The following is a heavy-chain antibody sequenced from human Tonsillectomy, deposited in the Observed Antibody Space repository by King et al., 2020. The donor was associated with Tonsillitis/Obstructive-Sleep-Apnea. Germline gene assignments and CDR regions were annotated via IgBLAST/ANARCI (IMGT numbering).Heavy chain of an antibody. D-gene: IGHD6-13*01. CDR2: INHSEST. CDR1: GGSFSGYY. V-gene: IGHV4-34*01. J-gene: IGHJ3*02. Sequence: VQLQQWGAGLLKPSETLSLTCAVYGGSFSGYYWSWIRQPPGKGLEWIGEINHSESTNYNPSPKSRVTISVDTSKNQFSLKLSSVTAADTAMYFCARAEPPAGAFDIWGRGTMVTVSS. CDR3: ARAEPPAGAFDI.